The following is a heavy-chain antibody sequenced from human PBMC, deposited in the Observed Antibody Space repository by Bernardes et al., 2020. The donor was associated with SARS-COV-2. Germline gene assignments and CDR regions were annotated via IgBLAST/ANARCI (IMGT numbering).Heavy chain of an antibody. CDR2: IYHSGST. Sequence: SESLSLTCAVSGVTISSSNLRCFVRQPPGEGLEWTGNIYHSGSTNYAPSVKSRVTISVDKSKNHFSLKLSSVTAADTALYYCAAYSSSSFDYWGQGTLVTVAS. V-gene: IGHV4-4*02. CDR3: AAYSSSSFDY. CDR1: GVTISSSNL. D-gene: IGHD6-6*01. J-gene: IGHJ4*02.